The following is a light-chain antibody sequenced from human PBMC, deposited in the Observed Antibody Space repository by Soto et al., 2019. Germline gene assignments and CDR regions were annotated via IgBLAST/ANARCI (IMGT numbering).Light chain of an antibody. CDR2: ETS. Sequence: IQMTQSPASLSASIGDQVTITCRASQDILKYVNWYQQKSGQAPKILIFETSSLERRVPTRFKGSGYGTSFSLTIDSLQPDDFATYFCQRTYNAPYTFGQGT. V-gene: IGKV1-39*01. CDR1: QDILKY. J-gene: IGKJ2*01. CDR3: QRTYNAPYT.